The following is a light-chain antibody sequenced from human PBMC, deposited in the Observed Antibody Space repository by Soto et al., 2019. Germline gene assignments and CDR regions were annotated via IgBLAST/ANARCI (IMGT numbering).Light chain of an antibody. CDR1: QSITIY. J-gene: IGKJ1*01. V-gene: IGKV1-39*01. Sequence: DIQMTQSPSTLSASVGDRVTITCRASQSITIYVNWYQQKLGKAPTLLIYAASSLQSGVPSRFSGSGSGTDFTLTISSLQPEDFANYFWQQFYSSPRTFGQGTKVEI. CDR3: QQFYSSPRT. CDR2: AAS.